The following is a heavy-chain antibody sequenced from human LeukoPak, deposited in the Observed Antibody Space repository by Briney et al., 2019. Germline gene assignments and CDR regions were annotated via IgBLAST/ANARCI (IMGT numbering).Heavy chain of an antibody. CDR2: IHYTGKP. D-gene: IGHD3-16*01. J-gene: IGHJ6*03. CDR1: GGSISGHY. V-gene: IGHV4-59*11. CDR3: ARFGVDYDKYV. Sequence: SETLSLTCSVSGGSISGHYWTWIRQPPGKGLEWIGQIHYTGKPDYNPSLKSRITISVDTSKNQVSPQVSSVTAADSAIYYCARFGVDYDKYVWGHGTTVTLFS.